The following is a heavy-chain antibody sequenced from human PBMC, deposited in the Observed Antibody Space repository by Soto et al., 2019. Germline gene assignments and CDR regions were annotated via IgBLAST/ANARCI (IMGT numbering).Heavy chain of an antibody. Sequence: QVQLQESGPGLVKPSETLSLTCTVSGGSVSSGSYYWSWIRQPPGKGLEWIGYIYYSGSTNYNPSLKSRVTISVDTSKNHCSLKLSSVTAADTAVYYCARAAAYDSSGYYPAPYFDYWGQGTLVTVSS. CDR2: IYYSGST. CDR1: GGSVSSGSYY. V-gene: IGHV4-61*01. D-gene: IGHD3-22*01. CDR3: ARAAAYDSSGYYPAPYFDY. J-gene: IGHJ4*02.